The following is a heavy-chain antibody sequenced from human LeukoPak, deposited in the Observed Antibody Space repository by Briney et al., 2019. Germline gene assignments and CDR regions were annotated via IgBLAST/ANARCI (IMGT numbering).Heavy chain of an antibody. CDR1: GFTFSSYA. CDR3: AKDQGEWEPGPFDY. J-gene: IGHJ4*02. Sequence: GRSLRLSCAASGFTFSSYAMHWVRQAPGKGLEWVAVISYDGSNKYYADSVKGRFTISRDNSKNTLYLQMNSLRAEDTAVYYCAKDQGEWEPGPFDYWGQGTLVTVSS. CDR2: ISYDGSNK. V-gene: IGHV3-30*04. D-gene: IGHD1-26*01.